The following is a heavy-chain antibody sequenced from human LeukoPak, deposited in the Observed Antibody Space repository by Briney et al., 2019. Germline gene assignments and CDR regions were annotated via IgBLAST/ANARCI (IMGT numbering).Heavy chain of an antibody. CDR2: NCRDGST. CDR1: GFTLRRYY. J-gene: IGHJ4*02. Sequence: GRSERLFCAASGFTLRRYYMRWVREASAKGRKWVSVNCRDGSTYYADSVKGRFTISKDNSKNTLYLQMNSLRAEDTAVYYCAREVYVGLDYWGQGTLVTVSS. V-gene: IGHV3-53*01. CDR3: AREVYVGLDY. D-gene: IGHD5/OR15-5a*01.